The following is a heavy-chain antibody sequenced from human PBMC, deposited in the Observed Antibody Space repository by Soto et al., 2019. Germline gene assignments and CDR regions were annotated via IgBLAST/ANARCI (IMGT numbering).Heavy chain of an antibody. CDR1: GYTFIRSA. J-gene: IGHJ4*01. CDR2: INVANGNT. D-gene: IGHD3-3*01. V-gene: IGHV1-3*05. CDR3: AGGNLWSGYPDSFAY. Sequence: QVQLVQSGAEKTKPGASVKVSCKASGYTFIRSAMHWVRQAPGQRLEWMGWINVANGNTKYSQKFQGRFTITRATSATTAYMGRRSLTSEDTAVYYGAGGNLWSGYPDSFAYWGHGTLVTVSS.